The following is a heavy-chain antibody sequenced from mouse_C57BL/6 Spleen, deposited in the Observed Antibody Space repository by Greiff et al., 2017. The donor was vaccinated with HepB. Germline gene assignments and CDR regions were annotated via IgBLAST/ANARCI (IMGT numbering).Heavy chain of an antibody. CDR1: GFTFSDYY. Sequence: EVMLVESEGGLVQPGSSMKLSCTASGFTFSDYYMAWVRQVPEKGLEWVANINYDGSSTYYLDSLKSRFIISRDNAKNILYLQMSSLKSEDTATYYCARGGGYTLYYYDMDYWGQGTTVTVSS. J-gene: IGHJ4*01. V-gene: IGHV5-16*01. CDR2: INYDGSST. D-gene: IGHD2-2*01. CDR3: ARGGGYTLYYYDMDY.